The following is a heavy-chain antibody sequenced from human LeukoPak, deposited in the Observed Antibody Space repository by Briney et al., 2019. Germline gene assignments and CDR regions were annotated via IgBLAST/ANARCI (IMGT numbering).Heavy chain of an antibody. D-gene: IGHD3-10*01. J-gene: IGHJ4*02. CDR2: IYRDDDK. Sequence: GSGPTLVKPTQTLTLTCTFSGFSLSTSGVGVGWIRQPPGKALEWLALIYRDDDKRYSPSLKSRLTITKDTSKNQVVLTMTNMDPVDTATYYCARLYGSGSYYNFLDSRQFDYWGQGTLVTVSS. CDR1: GFSLSTSGVG. CDR3: ARLYGSGSYYNFLDSRQFDY. V-gene: IGHV2-5*02.